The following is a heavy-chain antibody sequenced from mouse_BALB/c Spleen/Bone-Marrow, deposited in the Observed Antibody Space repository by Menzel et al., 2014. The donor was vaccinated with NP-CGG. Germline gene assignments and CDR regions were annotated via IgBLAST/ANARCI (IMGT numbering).Heavy chain of an antibody. Sequence: QVQLKESGPELVKPGASVKMSCKASGNTFTDYVITWVKRSSEQGLEWIGEIYLGSGSTYYNEKFKGKATLTADKSSNTAYMQLSRLTSEDSGVYFCARRNTGRGYALDYWGQGTSVTVSS. CDR3: ARRNTGRGYALDY. J-gene: IGHJ4*01. V-gene: IGHV1-77*01. D-gene: IGHD5-2*01. CDR2: IYLGSGST. CDR1: GNTFTDYV.